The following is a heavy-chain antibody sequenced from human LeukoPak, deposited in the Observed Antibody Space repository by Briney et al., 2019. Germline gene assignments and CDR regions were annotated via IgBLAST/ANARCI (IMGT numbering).Heavy chain of an antibody. CDR2: IKSKTDGGTT. J-gene: IGHJ6*02. V-gene: IGHV3-15*01. D-gene: IGHD3-10*01. CDR1: GFTFSNAW. Sequence: GGSLRLSCAASGFTFSNAWMSWVRQAPGKGLEWVGRIKSKTDGGTTDYAAPVKGRFTISRDDSKNTLYLQMNSLKTEDTAVYYCTTDKGSYYYYGMDVWGQGTTVTGSS. CDR3: TTDKGSYYYYGMDV.